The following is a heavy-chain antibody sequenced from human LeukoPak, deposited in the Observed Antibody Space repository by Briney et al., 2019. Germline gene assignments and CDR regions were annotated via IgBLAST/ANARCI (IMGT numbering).Heavy chain of an antibody. CDR1: GFTFSSYS. J-gene: IGHJ4*02. V-gene: IGHV3-21*01. D-gene: IGHD2-21*02. CDR2: ISSSSSYI. Sequence: GGSLRLSCAASGFTFSSYSMNWVRQAPGKGLEWVSSISSSSSYIYYADSVKGRFTISRDNAKNSLYLQMNSLRAEDTAVYYCAREGLLHKIDYWGQGTLVTVSS. CDR3: AREGLLHKIDY.